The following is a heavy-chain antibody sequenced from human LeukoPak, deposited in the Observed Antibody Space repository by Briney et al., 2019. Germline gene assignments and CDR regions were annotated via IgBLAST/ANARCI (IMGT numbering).Heavy chain of an antibody. Sequence: GPVKVSCKASGYTFTSYGIRWVRHAPGQGLEWMGWISAYNGNTNHAQQLQGRVTMTTDKSTSTAYMEPTRLRSDDTAVYYCARGVGATPFDYWGQGTMVTVSS. D-gene: IGHD1-26*01. CDR2: ISAYNGNT. V-gene: IGHV1-18*01. J-gene: IGHJ4*02. CDR3: ARGVGATPFDY. CDR1: GYTFTSYG.